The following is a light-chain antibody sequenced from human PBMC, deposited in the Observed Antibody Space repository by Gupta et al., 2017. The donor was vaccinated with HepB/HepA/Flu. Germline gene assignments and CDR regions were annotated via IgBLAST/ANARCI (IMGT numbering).Light chain of an antibody. J-gene: IGLJ3*02. CDR3: AAWDDRLSGWV. V-gene: IGLV1-47*01. CDR1: SSNIGSNY. Sequence: QPVLTQPPSASETPGQRVTISCSGSSSNIGSNYVYWYQQLPGTAPKLLIYRNNQRPSGVPDRFSGSKSGTSASLAISGLRSDDEADYYCAAWDDRLSGWVFGGGTKLTVL. CDR2: RNN.